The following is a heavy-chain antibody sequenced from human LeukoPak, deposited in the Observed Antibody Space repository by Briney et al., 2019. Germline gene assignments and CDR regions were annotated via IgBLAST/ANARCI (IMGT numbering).Heavy chain of an antibody. CDR1: AGSISSYY. CDR2: IEDSGST. CDR3: ARRHSSTSWFFDL. D-gene: IGHD6-13*01. Sequence: SETLSLTCTVSAGSISSYYWGWIRQSPGKGLEWIGYIEDSGSTSYNPSLKSRVTISVDASKTHFSRKVSSVRAADPAVYYCARRHSSTSWFFDLWGRGTLVTVSS. V-gene: IGHV4-59*01. J-gene: IGHJ2*01.